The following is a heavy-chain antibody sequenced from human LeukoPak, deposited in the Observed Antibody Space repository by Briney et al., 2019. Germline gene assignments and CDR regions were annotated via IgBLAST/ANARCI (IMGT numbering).Heavy chain of an antibody. CDR1: GYTFTSYD. D-gene: IGHD3-22*01. CDR3: ARDRINYYDSSGYLWFDP. V-gene: IGHV1-69*06. J-gene: IGHJ5*02. CDR2: IIPIFGTA. Sequence: SVTVSCKASGYTFTSYDINWVRQAPGQGLEWMGGIIPIFGTANYAQKFQGRVTITADKSTSTAYMELGSLRSDDTAVYYCARDRINYYDSSGYLWFDPWGQGTLVTVSS.